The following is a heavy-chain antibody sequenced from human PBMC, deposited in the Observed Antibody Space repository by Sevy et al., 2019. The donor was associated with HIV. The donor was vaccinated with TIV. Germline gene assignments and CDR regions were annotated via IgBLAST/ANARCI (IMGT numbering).Heavy chain of an antibody. J-gene: IGHJ4*02. Sequence: GALRLSCAASGFTFSSYGMHWVRQTPTKGLEWVAVIWYDGSNKNYADSVKGRFTISRDNSKNMLDLQMNSLRPEDTAVYYCARVRYNYGSYYFDYWGQGTLVTVSS. CDR2: IWYDGSNK. D-gene: IGHD5-18*01. CDR1: GFTFSSYG. CDR3: ARVRYNYGSYYFDY. V-gene: IGHV3-33*08.